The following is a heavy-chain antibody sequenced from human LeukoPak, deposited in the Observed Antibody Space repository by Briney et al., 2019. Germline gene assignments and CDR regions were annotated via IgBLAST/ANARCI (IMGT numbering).Heavy chain of an antibody. J-gene: IGHJ4*02. V-gene: IGHV1-18*01. D-gene: IGHD3-3*01. CDR2: ISAYNGNT. CDR1: GYTFTSYG. CDR3: AREGVHDFWSGYYLYD. Sequence: ASVKVSCKASGYTFTSYGISWVRQAPGQGLEWMGWISAYNGNTNYAQKLQGRVTMTTDTSTGTAYMELRSLRSDDTAVYYCAREGVHDFWSGYYLYDWGQGTLVTVSS.